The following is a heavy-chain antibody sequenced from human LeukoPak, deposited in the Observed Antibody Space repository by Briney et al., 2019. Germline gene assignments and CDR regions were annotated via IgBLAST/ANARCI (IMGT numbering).Heavy chain of an antibody. D-gene: IGHD2-2*01. CDR3: ARDSRTRPFFYGMDV. CDR1: GFTFSTYS. J-gene: IGHJ6*02. CDR2: ITVSTSYI. Sequence: GGSLRLSCAASGFTFSTYSMNWVRQAPGKGLEWVSSITVSTSYIYYADSVKGRFTISRDNAKKSLYLQMNSLRAEDTAVYYCARDSRTRPFFYGMDVWGQGTTVTVSS. V-gene: IGHV3-21*04.